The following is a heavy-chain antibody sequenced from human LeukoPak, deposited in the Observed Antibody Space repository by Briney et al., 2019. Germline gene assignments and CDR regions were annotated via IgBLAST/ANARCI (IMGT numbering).Heavy chain of an antibody. CDR1: GFTVSSNY. D-gene: IGHD6-6*01. J-gene: IGHJ6*02. Sequence: GGSLRLSCAASGFTVSSNYMNWVRQAPGKGLEWVSLIYNGGSTYYADSVKGRFTISRDNSKNTLYLQLNSLRAEDTAVYYCARRPYSSSSSYYYAMDVWGQGTTVTVPS. CDR3: ARRPYSSSSSYYYAMDV. V-gene: IGHV3-53*01. CDR2: IYNGGST.